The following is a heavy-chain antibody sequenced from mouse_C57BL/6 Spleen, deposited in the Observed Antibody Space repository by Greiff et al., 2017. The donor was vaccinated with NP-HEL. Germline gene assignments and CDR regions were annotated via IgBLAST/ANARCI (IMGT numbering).Heavy chain of an antibody. D-gene: IGHD3-3*01. CDR3: ARAGTGPYWYFDV. J-gene: IGHJ1*03. Sequence: VQLQQSGAELVKPGASVKISCKASGYAFSSYWMNWVKQRPGKGLEWIGQIYPGDGDTNYNGKFKGKATLTADKSSSTAYMQLSSLTSEDSAVYFCARAGTGPYWYFDVWGTGTTVTVSS. V-gene: IGHV1-80*01. CDR2: IYPGDGDT. CDR1: GYAFSSYW.